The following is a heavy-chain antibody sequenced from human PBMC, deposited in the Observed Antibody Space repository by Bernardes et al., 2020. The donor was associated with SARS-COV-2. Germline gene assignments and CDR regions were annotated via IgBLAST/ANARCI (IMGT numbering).Heavy chain of an antibody. V-gene: IGHV3-23*01. J-gene: IGHJ4*02. CDR1: GFTFSSYA. Sequence: GGSLRLSCAASGFTFSSYAMSWVRQAPGKGLEWVSFITGSGDRTVDADSVKGRFTISRDNFQNTLDLQMNSLRDEDTAVYYCAREPNRRADFWGQGTLVTVSS. CDR3: AREPNRRADF. CDR2: ITGSGDRT.